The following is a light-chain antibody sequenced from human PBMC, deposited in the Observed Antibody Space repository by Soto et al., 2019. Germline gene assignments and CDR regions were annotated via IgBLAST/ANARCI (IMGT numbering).Light chain of an antibody. V-gene: IGKV3-20*01. CDR2: GAS. CDR3: QAYDHCRK. Sequence: IVVTQSPSTLSLSPGGSVSLSCRASQSVDINLAWYQQKPGQAPRLLIYGASGRATAIPDRFSGSGSGTDFTLTISRLEPEDFAVYFCQAYDHCRKFGQGTMVEI. CDR1: QSVDIN. J-gene: IGKJ1*01.